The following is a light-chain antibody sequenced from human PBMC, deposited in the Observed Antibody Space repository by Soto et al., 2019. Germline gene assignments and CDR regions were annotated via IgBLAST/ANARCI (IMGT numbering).Light chain of an antibody. CDR3: QQSNSFPAT. Sequence: DIQMTQSPSSVSASVGDRVTITCRASQGIRSWLASYQQKPGKAPKLLIFAASSLQGGVPSRFSGSGSGTDFTLTINNLQPEDSATYYCQQSNSFPATFGGGTKVNIK. CDR1: QGIRSW. V-gene: IGKV1D-12*01. J-gene: IGKJ4*01. CDR2: AAS.